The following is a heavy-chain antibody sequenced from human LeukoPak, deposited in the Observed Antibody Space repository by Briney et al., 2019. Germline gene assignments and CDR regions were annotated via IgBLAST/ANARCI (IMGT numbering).Heavy chain of an antibody. V-gene: IGHV3-74*01. D-gene: IGHD3-22*01. Sequence: GGSLRVSCAASGFTFSSYWMHWVRQAPGKGLVWVSRINSDGRSTSYADSVKGRFTISRDNAKNTLYLQMNSLRAEDTAVYYCARVRYYYDSSGIDYWGQGTLVTVSS. CDR3: ARVRYYYDSSGIDY. J-gene: IGHJ4*02. CDR1: GFTFSSYW. CDR2: INSDGRST.